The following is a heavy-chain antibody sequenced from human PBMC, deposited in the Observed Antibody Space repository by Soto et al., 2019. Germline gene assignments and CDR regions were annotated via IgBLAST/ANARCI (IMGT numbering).Heavy chain of an antibody. D-gene: IGHD2-21*01. V-gene: IGHV4-59*01. CDR3: ARGNDWKSSTFDI. Sequence: QVKLQESGPGLVKPLETVSLTCTVSGGSLIDDYWNWIRQPPGKGLEWIGYVYYSGSTNYNASLKSRVTLSVDRSKNQFSLKLMSVTAADTAVYYCARGNDWKSSTFDIWGHGTMVSVSS. J-gene: IGHJ3*02. CDR2: VYYSGST. CDR1: GGSLIDDY.